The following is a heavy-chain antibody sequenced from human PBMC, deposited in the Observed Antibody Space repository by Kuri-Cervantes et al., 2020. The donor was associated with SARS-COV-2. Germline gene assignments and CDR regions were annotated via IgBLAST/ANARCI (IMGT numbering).Heavy chain of an antibody. J-gene: IGHJ6*03. CDR1: GFTFSNCV. CDR3: ARGAANYYYMDV. CDR2: IWYDGENE. Sequence: GESLKISCVASGFTFSNCVIHWVRQAPGKGLEWVAVIWYDGENENYARSVKGRFTISRDNSQNTVSLLMNSLRAEDTAMYYCARGAANYYYMDVWGKGTTVTVSS. D-gene: IGHD3-16*01. V-gene: IGHV3-33*08.